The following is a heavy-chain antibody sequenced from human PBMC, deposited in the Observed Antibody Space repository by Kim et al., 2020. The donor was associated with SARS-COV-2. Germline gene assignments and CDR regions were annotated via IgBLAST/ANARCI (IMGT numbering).Heavy chain of an antibody. Sequence: SETLSLTCTVSGGSISSGGYYWSWIRQHPGKGLEWIGYIYYSGSTYYNPSLKSRVTISVDTSKNQFSLKLSSVTAADTAVYYCAMFYDSSGYFDYWGQGTLVTVSS. CDR2: IYYSGST. D-gene: IGHD3-22*01. CDR3: AMFYDSSGYFDY. CDR1: GGSISSGGYY. V-gene: IGHV4-31*03. J-gene: IGHJ4*02.